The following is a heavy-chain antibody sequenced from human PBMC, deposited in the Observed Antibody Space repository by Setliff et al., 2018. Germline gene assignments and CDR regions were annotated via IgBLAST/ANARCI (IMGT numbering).Heavy chain of an antibody. CDR1: GGSISSSSCS. CDR2: IYYSGST. V-gene: IGHV4-39*07. D-gene: IGHD6-19*01. J-gene: IGHJ5*02. CDR3: ARSKSSSGWLNWFDP. Sequence: SETLSLTCTVSGGSISSSSCSWGWIRQPPGKGLEWIGSIYYSGSTYYNPSLKSRVTISVDTSKNQFSLKLSSVTAADTAVYYCARSKSSSGWLNWFDPWGQGTLVTVSS.